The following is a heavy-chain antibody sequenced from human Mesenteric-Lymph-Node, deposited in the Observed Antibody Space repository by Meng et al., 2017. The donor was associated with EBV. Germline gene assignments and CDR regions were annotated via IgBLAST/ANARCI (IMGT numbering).Heavy chain of an antibody. CDR2: INTDGSTT. CDR3: AGSNKKWLHDV. CDR1: EFTFSSYW. J-gene: IGHJ4*02. D-gene: IGHD5-12*01. Sequence: LVEAGGWSVPPGGSTGLSCAASEFTFSSYWMHWVRQDPGKGLVWVSRINTDGSTTSYADSVKGRFTISRDNAKNTLYLQMNSLRAEDTAVYHCAGSNKKWLHDVWGQGTLVTVSS. V-gene: IGHV3-74*01.